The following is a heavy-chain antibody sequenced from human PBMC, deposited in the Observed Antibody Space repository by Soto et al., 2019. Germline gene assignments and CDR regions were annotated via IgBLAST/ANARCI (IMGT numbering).Heavy chain of an antibody. CDR2: VYYSGST. J-gene: IGHJ4*02. CDR3: ARDYGSGSYSLDY. Sequence: PSETLSLTCTVSGGSVSSSSYYWGWVRQPPGKGLEWIGSVYYSGSTDYNPSLESRVTISVDKSKNQFSLKLMSLTAADTAVYYCARDYGSGSYSLDYWGQGTLVTVSS. D-gene: IGHD3-10*01. V-gene: IGHV4-39*01. CDR1: GGSVSSSSYY.